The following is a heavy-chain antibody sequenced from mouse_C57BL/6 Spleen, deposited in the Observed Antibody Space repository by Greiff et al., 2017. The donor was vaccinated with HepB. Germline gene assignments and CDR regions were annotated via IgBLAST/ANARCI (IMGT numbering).Heavy chain of an antibody. CDR3: AGYYGSSSPFAY. J-gene: IGHJ3*01. CDR2: IDPSDSYT. V-gene: IGHV1-50*01. Sequence: QVQLQQPGAELVKPGASVKLSCKASGYTFTSYWMQWVKQRPGQGLEWIGEIDPSDSYTNYNQKFKGKATLTVDTSSSTAYMQLSSLTSGDSAVYYCAGYYGSSSPFAYWGQGTLVTVSA. D-gene: IGHD1-1*01. CDR1: GYTFTSYW.